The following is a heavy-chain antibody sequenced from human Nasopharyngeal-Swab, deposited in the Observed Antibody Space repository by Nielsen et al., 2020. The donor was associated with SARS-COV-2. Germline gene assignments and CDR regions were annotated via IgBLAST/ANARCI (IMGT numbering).Heavy chain of an antibody. Sequence: SETLSLTCTVAGDSISISNYYWDWIRQSPGKGLEWIGDISYRGISNYSPSLKSRVTISVDTSKNQFSLNPRSVTAADTAVYYCARSRYLEIYYYGMDVWGQGTTVTVSS. CDR3: ARSRYLEIYYYGMDV. V-gene: IGHV4-39*07. J-gene: IGHJ6*02. CDR2: ISYRGIS. D-gene: IGHD6-13*01. CDR1: GDSISISNYY.